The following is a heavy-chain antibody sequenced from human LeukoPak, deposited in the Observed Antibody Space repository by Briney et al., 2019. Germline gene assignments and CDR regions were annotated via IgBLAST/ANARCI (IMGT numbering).Heavy chain of an antibody. CDR2: IRSKADSYAT. V-gene: IGHV3-73*01. CDR3: ATLPSGSWSVY. Sequence: GGSLRLSCAASGFTFSDSGMHWVRQASGKGLEWVGHIRSKADSYATVYAASVKGRFTITRDDSENTAYLQMNSLKTEDTAVYYCATLPSGSWSVYWGQGTLVTVSS. D-gene: IGHD1-26*01. J-gene: IGHJ4*02. CDR1: GFTFSDSG.